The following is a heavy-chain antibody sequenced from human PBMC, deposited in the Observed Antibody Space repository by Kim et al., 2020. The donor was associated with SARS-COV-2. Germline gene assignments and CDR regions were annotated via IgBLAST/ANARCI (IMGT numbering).Heavy chain of an antibody. D-gene: IGHD2-15*01. Sequence: GGSLRLSCAASGFTFSSYWMSWVRQAPGKGLEWVANIKQDGSEKYYVDSVKGRFTISRDNTKNSLYLQMNSLRAEDTAVYYCARDPGYCSGGSCYYYYYGMDVWGQGTTVTVSS. V-gene: IGHV3-7*01. J-gene: IGHJ6*02. CDR1: GFTFSSYW. CDR3: ARDPGYCSGGSCYYYYYGMDV. CDR2: IKQDGSEK.